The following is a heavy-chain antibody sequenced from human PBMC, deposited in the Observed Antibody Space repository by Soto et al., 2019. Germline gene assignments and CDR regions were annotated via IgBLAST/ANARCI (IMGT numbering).Heavy chain of an antibody. J-gene: IGHJ6*02. CDR3: ASGYCSSTSCYRPGMDV. V-gene: IGHV1-69*06. D-gene: IGHD2-2*03. CDR2: IIPIFGTA. CDR1: GGTFSSYA. Sequence: ASVKVSCKASGGTFSSYAISWVRQAPGQGLEWMGGIIPIFGTANYAQKFQGRVTITADKSTGTAYMELSSLRSEDTAVYYCASGYCSSTSCYRPGMDVWGQGTTVTVSS.